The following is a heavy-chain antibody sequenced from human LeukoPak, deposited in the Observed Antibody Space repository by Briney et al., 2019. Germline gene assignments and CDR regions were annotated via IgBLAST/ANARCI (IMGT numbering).Heavy chain of an antibody. D-gene: IGHD3-16*02. CDR1: GGSISNYY. CDR2: IYYSGNT. J-gene: IGHJ5*02. V-gene: IGHV4-39*07. CDR3: ARDENGYVWGSFRA. Sequence: SETLSLTCTVPGGSISNYYWGWIRQAPGKGLEWIGSIYYSGNTYYNSSLKSRVTISLDTSKNQFSLKLSSVTAADTAVYYCARDENGYVWGSFRAWGQGTLVTVSS.